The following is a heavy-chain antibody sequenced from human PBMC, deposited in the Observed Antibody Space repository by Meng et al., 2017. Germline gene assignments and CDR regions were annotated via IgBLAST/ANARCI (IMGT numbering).Heavy chain of an antibody. D-gene: IGHD6-13*01. CDR1: GLRFTDAW. CDR3: ATGAAAADH. Sequence: EVQLVESGGGLVKPGGSLSLSCVASGLRFTDAWMSWVRQAPGKGLEWVGRIERKSDGGTIYYAAPVKGRFTISRDDSKNTLYLQMDSLINEDTAVYFCATGAAAADHWGQGTLVTVSS. CDR2: IERKSDGGTI. J-gene: IGHJ4*02. V-gene: IGHV3-15*04.